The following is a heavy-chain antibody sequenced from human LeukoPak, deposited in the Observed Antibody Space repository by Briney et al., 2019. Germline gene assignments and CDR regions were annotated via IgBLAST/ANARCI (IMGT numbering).Heavy chain of an antibody. J-gene: IGHJ4*02. D-gene: IGHD6-13*01. CDR3: ARGPAAGNDY. Sequence: SETLSLTCAVSGYSISSGYYWGWIRQPPGKGLEWIGSIYHSGSTYYNPSLKSRVTMSVDTSKNQFSLKLSSVTAADTAVYYCARGPAAGNDYWGQGTLVTVSS. CDR2: IYHSGST. V-gene: IGHV4-38-2*01. CDR1: GYSISSGYY.